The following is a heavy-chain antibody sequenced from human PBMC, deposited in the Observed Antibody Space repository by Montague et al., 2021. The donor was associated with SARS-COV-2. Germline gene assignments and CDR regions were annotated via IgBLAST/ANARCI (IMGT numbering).Heavy chain of an antibody. Sequence: SETLSLTCIVSGGSITDRTYYWGCIRQSPGKGLEWIGSINYSGATYSNPSLKSRVTISLDTAKNQFSLKMTSVTAADTAVYYCARHWGIAAAGNWGQGTLVTVSS. CDR1: GGSITDRTYY. CDR3: ARHWGIAAAGN. V-gene: IGHV4-39*01. D-gene: IGHD6-13*01. CDR2: INYSGAT. J-gene: IGHJ4*02.